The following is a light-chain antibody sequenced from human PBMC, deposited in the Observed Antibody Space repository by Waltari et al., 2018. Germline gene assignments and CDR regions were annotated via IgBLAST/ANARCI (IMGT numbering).Light chain of an antibody. CDR2: EVS. CDR3: CSYAGSSTSLYV. CDR1: SSHVGNHLL. J-gene: IGLJ1*01. V-gene: IGLV2-23*02. Sequence: QSALTQPASVSGSTGQSNTISCTGTSSHVGNHLLVSWYQQHTGKAPQLIIYEVSKGPSGVSNRFSGSKSGNTASLTISGLQAEDEADYYCCSYAGSSTSLYVFGTGTKVTVL.